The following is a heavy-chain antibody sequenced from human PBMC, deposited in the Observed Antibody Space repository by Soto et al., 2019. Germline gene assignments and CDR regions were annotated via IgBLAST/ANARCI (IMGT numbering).Heavy chain of an antibody. Sequence: EVQLLESGGDLVQPGGSLRLSCAASGFSFSSCAMSWVRQPPGEGLEWVSGVSAGASSTYYADSVRGRFTISRDDSKNTLYLQMNDLRVEDTAVYYCAKALTVTKKLFDYWGQGTLVTFSS. J-gene: IGHJ4*02. CDR3: AKALTVTKKLFDY. D-gene: IGHD4-17*01. V-gene: IGHV3-23*01. CDR1: GFSFSSCA. CDR2: VSAGASST.